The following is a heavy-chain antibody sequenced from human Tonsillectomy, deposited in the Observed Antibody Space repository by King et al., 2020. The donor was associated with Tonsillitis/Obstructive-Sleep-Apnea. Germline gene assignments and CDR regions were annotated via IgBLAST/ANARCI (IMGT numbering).Heavy chain of an antibody. CDR1: GFTFDDYG. V-gene: IGHV3-20*01. Sequence: QLVQSGGGVVRPGGSLRLSCAASGFTFDDYGMSWLRQAPGKGLEWVSGINWNGGSTDYADSVKGRFTISRDNGKNSLYLQMSSLRAEDTALYHCARVRSYDFWSGYYDIWGQGTMVTVSS. D-gene: IGHD3-3*01. CDR2: INWNGGST. J-gene: IGHJ3*02. CDR3: ARVRSYDFWSGYYDI.